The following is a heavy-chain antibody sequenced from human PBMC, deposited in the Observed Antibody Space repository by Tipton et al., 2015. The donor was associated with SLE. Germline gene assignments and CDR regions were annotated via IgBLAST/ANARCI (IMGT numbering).Heavy chain of an antibody. V-gene: IGHV4-59*12. J-gene: IGHJ4*02. CDR1: GGSLTSYY. CDR2: IYHSGYT. Sequence: TLSLTCTVSGGSLTSYYWGWIRQPPGKGLAWIGIIYHSGYTSYNPSLKSRVTISVDTSKNQFSLKLTSVTAADTAVYYCARGLTQSPDYWGQGTLVTVSS. CDR3: ARGLTQSPDY. D-gene: IGHD2-15*01.